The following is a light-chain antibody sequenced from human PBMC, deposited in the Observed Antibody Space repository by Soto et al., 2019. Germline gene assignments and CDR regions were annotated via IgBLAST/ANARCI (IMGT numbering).Light chain of an antibody. J-gene: IGKJ1*01. CDR1: QSISSW. Sequence: DIQITHSPSTLSASVGDRVTITCRASQSISSWLAWHQQKPGKAPKLLISKASSLQSGVPSRFSGSGSGTEFTLTISSLQPDDFATYYCQQYNSYRAFGQGTKVDIK. V-gene: IGKV1-5*03. CDR3: QQYNSYRA. CDR2: KAS.